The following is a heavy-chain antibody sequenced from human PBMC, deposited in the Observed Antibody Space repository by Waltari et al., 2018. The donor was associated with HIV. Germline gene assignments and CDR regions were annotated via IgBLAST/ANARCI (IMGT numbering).Heavy chain of an antibody. J-gene: IGHJ6*02. CDR2: INSGGRTT. D-gene: IGHD3-3*01. V-gene: IGHV3-74*02. CDR3: TKEGYAYDVWSGSNSYYGLDV. Sequence: LVESGGGSVQPGKSLKLSCAASGFSFSGYWMHWVRQSPGKGLVGVARINSGGRTTNYAGSVQGRFSISRDNRNKVLYLYMNKLRVDDTAVYYCTKEGYAYDVWSGSNSYYGLDVWGQGTTVTVSS. CDR1: GFSFSGYW.